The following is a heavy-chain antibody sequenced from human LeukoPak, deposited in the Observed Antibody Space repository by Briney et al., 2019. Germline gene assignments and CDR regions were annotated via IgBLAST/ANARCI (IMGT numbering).Heavy chain of an antibody. J-gene: IGHJ6*02. CDR1: GFTSSSYS. V-gene: IGHV3-21*01. CDR2: ISSSSSYI. Sequence: PGGSLRLSCAASGFTSSSYSMNWVRQAPGKGLEWVSSISSSSSYIYYADSVKGRFTISRDNAKNSLYLQMNSLRAEDTAVYYCARGGSSAHYGMDVWGQGTTVTVSS. D-gene: IGHD6-6*01. CDR3: ARGGSSAHYGMDV.